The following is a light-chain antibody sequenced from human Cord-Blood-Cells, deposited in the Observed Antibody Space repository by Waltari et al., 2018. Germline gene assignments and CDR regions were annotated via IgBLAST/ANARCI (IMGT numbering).Light chain of an antibody. CDR3: QQYGSSPRT. V-gene: IGKV3-20*01. CDR2: GAS. J-gene: IGKJ2*01. Sequence: EIVLTQSPGTLSLSPGERATLSCRASQSVSSSYLAWYQQKPGQAPRPLIYGASSMATGIPDRFSGSGSGTDFTLTISRLEPEDFAVYYCQQYGSSPRTFGQGTKLEIK. CDR1: QSVSSSY.